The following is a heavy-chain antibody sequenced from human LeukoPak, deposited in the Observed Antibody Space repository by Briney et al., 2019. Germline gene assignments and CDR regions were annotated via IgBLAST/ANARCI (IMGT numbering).Heavy chain of an antibody. J-gene: IGHJ5*02. D-gene: IGHD2-2*01. CDR2: IYFSGST. CDR1: GASITNDDYY. CDR3: ARRAPFSNWFDP. Sequence: SATLSLTCTVSGASITNDDYYWSWIRQHPGKGLEWIGYIYFSGSTYYNPTLKSRASVSVDTSKSQVSLRLTSVTAADTAVYYCARRAPFSNWFDPWGQGTLVSVSS. V-gene: IGHV4-31*03.